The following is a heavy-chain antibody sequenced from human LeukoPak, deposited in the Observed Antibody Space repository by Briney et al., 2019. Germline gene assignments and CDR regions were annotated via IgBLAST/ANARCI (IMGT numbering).Heavy chain of an antibody. CDR1: GGSISSSSYY. V-gene: IGHV4-39*01. D-gene: IGHD3/OR15-3a*01. CDR3: ARQTGSGLFILP. J-gene: IGHJ4*02. Sequence: TSETLSLTCTVSGGSISSSSYYWGWIRQPPGKGLEWIGSIYYSGNTYYNPSLKSRVTISVDTSKNQFSLKLTSVTAADTAVYYCARQTGSGLFILPGGQGTLVTVSS. CDR2: IYYSGNT.